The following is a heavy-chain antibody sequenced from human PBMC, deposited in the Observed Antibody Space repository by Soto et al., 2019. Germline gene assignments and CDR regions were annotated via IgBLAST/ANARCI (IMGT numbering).Heavy chain of an antibody. D-gene: IGHD6-6*01. V-gene: IGHV3-64D*06. CDR3: VKDPRGDGSSPNYYFDY. J-gene: IGHJ4*02. CDR2: ISSNGGST. Sequence: GGSLRLSCSASGFTFSSYAMHWVRQAPGKGLEYVSAISSNGGSTYYADSVKGRFTISRDNSKNTLYLQMSSLRAEDTAVYYCVKDPRGDGSSPNYYFDYWGQGTLVTVSS. CDR1: GFTFSSYA.